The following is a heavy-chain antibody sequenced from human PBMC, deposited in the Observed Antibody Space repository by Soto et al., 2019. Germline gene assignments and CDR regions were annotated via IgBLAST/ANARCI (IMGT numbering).Heavy chain of an antibody. CDR1: GGTFSSYA. Sequence: ASVKVSCKASGGTFSSYASSWVRQAPGQGLEWMGGIIPIFGTANYAQRFQGRVTITADESTSTAYMELSSLRSEDTAVYYCARDRPDILTGYYSDYGMDVWGQGTTVTVSS. D-gene: IGHD3-9*01. J-gene: IGHJ6*02. V-gene: IGHV1-69*13. CDR3: ARDRPDILTGYYSDYGMDV. CDR2: IIPIFGTA.